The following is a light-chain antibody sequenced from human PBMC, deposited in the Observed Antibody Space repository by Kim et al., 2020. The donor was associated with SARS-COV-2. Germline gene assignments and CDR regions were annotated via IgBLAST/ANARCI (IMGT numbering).Light chain of an antibody. V-gene: IGLV3-21*04. Sequence: PGGTARISCGGNDIGSKSVPCYQLKPGQAPVLVIYYDTDRPSGIPERFSGSNSGDTATLTITRVEAGDEADYYCHVWDNNSDRHVVFGGGTQLTVL. CDR3: HVWDNNSDRHVV. CDR2: YDT. J-gene: IGLJ2*01. CDR1: DIGSKS.